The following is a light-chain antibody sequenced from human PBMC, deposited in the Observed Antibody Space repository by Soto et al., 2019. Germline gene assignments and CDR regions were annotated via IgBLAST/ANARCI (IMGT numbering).Light chain of an antibody. Sequence: QSVLTQPPSVSAAPGQRVTISCSGSSSNIGNNYVSWYQQLPGTAPKLLIYDNNERLSGIPDRFSGSKSGTSATLGITGLQTGDEADYYRATWDGRLSAGVFGGGTKLTVL. CDR2: DNN. CDR1: SSNIGNNY. CDR3: ATWDGRLSAGV. V-gene: IGLV1-51*01. J-gene: IGLJ2*01.